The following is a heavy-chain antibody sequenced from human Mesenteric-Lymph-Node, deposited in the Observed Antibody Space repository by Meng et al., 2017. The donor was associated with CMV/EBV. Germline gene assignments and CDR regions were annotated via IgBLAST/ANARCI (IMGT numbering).Heavy chain of an antibody. CDR2: INSDGSTA. Sequence: GGSLRLSCAASGFTFRNYWMHWVRQTPGKGLVWVSLINSDGSTATYADSVKGRFTISRDNAKNTLYLEVDSLRAEDTAVYYCARGGPEDIRLVVPAIDYWGQGTQVTVSS. J-gene: IGHJ4*02. D-gene: IGHD2-2*01. CDR1: GFTFRNYW. CDR3: ARGGPEDIRLVVPAIDY. V-gene: IGHV3-74*01.